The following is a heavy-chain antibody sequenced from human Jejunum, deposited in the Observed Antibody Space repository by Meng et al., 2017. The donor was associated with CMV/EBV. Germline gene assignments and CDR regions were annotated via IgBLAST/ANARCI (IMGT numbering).Heavy chain of an antibody. V-gene: IGHV3-21*06. CDR1: GFRFADYS. D-gene: IGHD3-10*01. CDR2: ISNSEFK. CDR3: ATKGVERHYGQGWFDP. Sequence: GFRFADYSMVWVRQAPGKGLEWVSSISNSEFKFYADSVEGRFTISRDNAKNLLYLQLNSLRVEDTAVYYCATKGVERHYGQGWFDPWGQGTLVTVSS. J-gene: IGHJ5*02.